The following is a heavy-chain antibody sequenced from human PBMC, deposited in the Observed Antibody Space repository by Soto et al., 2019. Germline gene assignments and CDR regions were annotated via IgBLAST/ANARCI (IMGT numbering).Heavy chain of an antibody. V-gene: IGHV3-7*03. CDR1: GFTFVNYW. J-gene: IGHJ4*02. D-gene: IGHD5-18*01. CDR2: IKQDVGEK. Sequence: GGSLRLSCAASGFTFVNYWMSWVRQAPGKGLEWVAYIKQDVGEKYYVDSVKGRFTISRDNAKNSLYLQMNSLRGDDTAVYYCVRDYRVSYGYGPFDYWGQGTLVTVSS. CDR3: VRDYRVSYGYGPFDY.